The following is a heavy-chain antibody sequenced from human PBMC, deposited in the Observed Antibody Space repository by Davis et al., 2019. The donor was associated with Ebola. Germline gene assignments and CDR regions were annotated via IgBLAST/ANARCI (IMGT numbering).Heavy chain of an antibody. J-gene: IGHJ4*02. D-gene: IGHD6-19*01. CDR2: IYGDGGK. Sequence: SGPTLVKPTQTLTLTCNFSGFSLTTSGVAVGWVRQPPGQALEWLAVIYGDGGKHFSSSLESRLTITKDTSKNQVVLTMTNMDPVDTATYYCEHLSSAWYYYWGQGTLVTVSS. CDR1: GFSLTTSGVA. V-gene: IGHV2-5*02. CDR3: EHLSSAWYYY.